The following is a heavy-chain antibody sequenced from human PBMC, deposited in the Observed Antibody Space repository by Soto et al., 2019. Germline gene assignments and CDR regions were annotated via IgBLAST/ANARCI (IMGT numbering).Heavy chain of an antibody. CDR2: IWHGGSNK. Sequence: QVQLVESGGGVVQPGRSLRLSCAASGFTFSSYGMHWVRQAPGKGLEWVAVIWHGGSNKYYADFVKGRFTISRDNSKNTLYLQMNSLRAEDTAVYYCARAQYSGSYIRMDVWGQGTTVTVSS. V-gene: IGHV3-33*01. CDR3: ARAQYSGSYIRMDV. D-gene: IGHD1-26*01. CDR1: GFTFSSYG. J-gene: IGHJ6*02.